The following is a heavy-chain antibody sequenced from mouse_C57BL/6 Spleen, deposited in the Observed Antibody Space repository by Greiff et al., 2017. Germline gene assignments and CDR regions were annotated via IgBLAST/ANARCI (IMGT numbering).Heavy chain of an antibody. CDR3: ARQGYYGSYYYAMDY. CDR2: ISGGGGNT. Sequence: EVKLVESGGGLVKPGGSLKLSCAASGFTFSRYTMSWVRQTPEKRLEWVATISGGGGNTYYPDSVKGRFTISRDNAKNTLYLQMSSLRSDDTALYYCARQGYYGSYYYAMDYWGQGTSVTVSS. V-gene: IGHV5-9*01. D-gene: IGHD1-1*01. CDR1: GFTFSRYT. J-gene: IGHJ4*01.